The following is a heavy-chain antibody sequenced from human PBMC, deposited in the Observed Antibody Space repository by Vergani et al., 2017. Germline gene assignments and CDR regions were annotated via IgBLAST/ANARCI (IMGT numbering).Heavy chain of an antibody. V-gene: IGHV3-30*18. D-gene: IGHD3-22*01. CDR3: AKVWDSSGYPTFDP. CDR2: ISYDGSNK. J-gene: IGHJ5*02. CDR1: GFTFSSYG. Sequence: VQLLESGGGLVQPGGSLRLSCAASGFTFSSYGMHWVRQAPGKGLEWVAVISYDGSNKYYADSVKGRFTISRDNSKNTLYLQMNSLRAEDTAVYYCAKVWDSSGYPTFDPWGQGTLVTVSS.